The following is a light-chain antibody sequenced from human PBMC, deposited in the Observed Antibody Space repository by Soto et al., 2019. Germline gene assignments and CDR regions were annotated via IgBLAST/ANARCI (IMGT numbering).Light chain of an antibody. J-gene: IGLJ2*01. CDR1: SSDVGDYKF. V-gene: IGLV2-8*01. CDR3: SSYAGNNNVV. CDR2: EVS. Sequence: QSVLTQPPSASGSPGQSVTISCTGTSSDVGDYKFVSWYQQHPGKAPKLLIYEVSRRPSGVPDRFSGSKSGNTASLTVSGLQDEEEADYYCSSYAGNNNVVFGGGTKLTVL.